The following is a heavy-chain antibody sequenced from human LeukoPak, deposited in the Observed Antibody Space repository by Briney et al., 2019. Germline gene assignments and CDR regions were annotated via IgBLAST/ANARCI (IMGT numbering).Heavy chain of an antibody. CDR2: IIPIFGTA. CDR3: ARDRVDILTGYYYFDY. D-gene: IGHD3-9*01. CDR1: GYTFTSYA. Sequence: SVKVSCKASGYTFTSYAISWVRQAPGQGLEWMGGIIPIFGTANYAQKFQGRVTITADESTSTAYMELSSLRSEDTAVYYCARDRVDILTGYYYFDYWGQGTLVTVSS. V-gene: IGHV1-69*13. J-gene: IGHJ4*02.